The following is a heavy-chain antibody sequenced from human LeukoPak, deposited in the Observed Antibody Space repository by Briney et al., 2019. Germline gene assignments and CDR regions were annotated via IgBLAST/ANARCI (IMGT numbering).Heavy chain of an antibody. V-gene: IGHV4-4*02. Sequence: SETLSLTCAVSVGSISSGNWWSWVRQSPGKGLEWIGEIYHNGTPNCNPSLKSRVTISADKFKNHFSLKLTSVTAADTAVYYCATAPILRGEGGEHYKYGMDVWGQGTTVTVSS. CDR2: IYHNGTP. J-gene: IGHJ6*02. CDR3: ATAPILRGEGGEHYKYGMDV. CDR1: VGSISSGNW. D-gene: IGHD2-2*02.